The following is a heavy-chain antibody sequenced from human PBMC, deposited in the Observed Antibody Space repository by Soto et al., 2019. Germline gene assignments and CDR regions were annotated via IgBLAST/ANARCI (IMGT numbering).Heavy chain of an antibody. Sequence: EVQLVESGGGLVKPGGSLRLSCAASGFTFSRYSMNWVRQAPGKGLEWVSAISSSSSYIYYADSVKGRFTISRDNAKKSLYLQMNSLRAEDTAVYYCARDREIAAARYGMDVWAKGPRSPSP. CDR2: ISSSSSYI. D-gene: IGHD6-13*01. J-gene: IGHJ6*02. CDR1: GFTFSRYS. V-gene: IGHV3-21*01. CDR3: ARDREIAAARYGMDV.